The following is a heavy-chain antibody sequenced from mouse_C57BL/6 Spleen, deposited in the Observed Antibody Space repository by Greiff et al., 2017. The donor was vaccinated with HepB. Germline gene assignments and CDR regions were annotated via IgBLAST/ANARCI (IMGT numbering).Heavy chain of an antibody. V-gene: IGHV1-55*01. Sequence: VKLMESGAELVKPGASVKMSCKASGYTFTSYWITWVKQRPGQGLEWIGDIYPGSGSTNYNEKFKSKATLTVDTSSSTAYMQLSSLTSEDSAVYYCARDDGYYLWFAYWGQGTLVTVAA. CDR2: IYPGSGST. CDR1: GYTFTSYW. CDR3: ARDDGYYLWFAY. J-gene: IGHJ3*01. D-gene: IGHD2-3*01.